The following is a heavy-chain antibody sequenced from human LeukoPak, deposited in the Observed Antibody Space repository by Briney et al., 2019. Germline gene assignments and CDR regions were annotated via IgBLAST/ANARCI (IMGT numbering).Heavy chain of an antibody. D-gene: IGHD3-22*01. Sequence: GGSLRLSCAASGFTFSSYSMNWVRQAPGKGLEWVSSISSSSSYIYYADSVKGRFTISRDNSKNTLYLQMNSLRAEDTAVYYCARDLPYDSSGYYHEEGGYWGQGTLVTVSS. CDR1: GFTFSSYS. CDR3: ARDLPYDSSGYYHEEGGY. CDR2: ISSSSSYI. J-gene: IGHJ4*02. V-gene: IGHV3-21*01.